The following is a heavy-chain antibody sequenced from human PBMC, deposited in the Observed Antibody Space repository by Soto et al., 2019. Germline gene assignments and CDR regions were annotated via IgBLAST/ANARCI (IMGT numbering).Heavy chain of an antibody. Sequence: EEQLLESGGGLVQPGGSLRLSCAGSGFTFSSYGMSWVRQAPGKGLEWVSGISFSGGSTYYAGSVRGRFTISRDNSKNTLYLQMDSLRSEDTAVYYCARGSGTCLDEAWWGQGTLVSVSS. CDR2: ISFSGGST. CDR1: GFTFSSYG. V-gene: IGHV3-23*01. J-gene: IGHJ4*02. CDR3: ARGSGTCLDEAW. D-gene: IGHD3-10*01.